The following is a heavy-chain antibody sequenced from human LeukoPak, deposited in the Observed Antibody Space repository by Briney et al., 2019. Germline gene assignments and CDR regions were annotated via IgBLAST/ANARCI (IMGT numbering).Heavy chain of an antibody. CDR2: IIPIFGTA. D-gene: IGHD2-2*01. CDR3: AGYCSSTSCYDFDY. J-gene: IGHJ4*02. CDR1: GGTFSSYA. Sequence: SVKVSCKASGGTFSSYAISWVRQAPGQGLGWMGGIIPIFGTANHAQKFQGRVTITADESTSTAYMELSSLRSEDTAVYYCAGYCSSTSCYDFDYWGQGTLVTVSS. V-gene: IGHV1-69*13.